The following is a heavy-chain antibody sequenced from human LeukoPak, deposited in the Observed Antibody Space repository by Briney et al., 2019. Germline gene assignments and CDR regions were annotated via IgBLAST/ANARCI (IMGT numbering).Heavy chain of an antibody. D-gene: IGHD2-15*01. J-gene: IGHJ4*02. CDR3: ARHSSKVAPIDY. V-gene: IGHV1-69*06. Sequence: GASVKVSCEASGGTFSSYAISWVRQAPGQGLEWMGGIIPIFGTANYAQKFQGRVTITADKSTSTAYMELSSLRSEDTAVYYCARHSSKVAPIDYWGQGTLVTVSS. CDR2: IIPIFGTA. CDR1: GGTFSSYA.